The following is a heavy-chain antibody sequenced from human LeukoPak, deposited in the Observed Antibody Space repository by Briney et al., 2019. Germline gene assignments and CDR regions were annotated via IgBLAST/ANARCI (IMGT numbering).Heavy chain of an antibody. J-gene: IGHJ4*02. CDR3: ARDGRMATIYGSFDY. CDR2: ISYDGSNK. D-gene: IGHD5-24*01. CDR1: GFTFSSYG. Sequence: GRSLRLSCAASGFTFSSYGMHWVRQAPGKGLEWVAVISYDGSNKYYADSVKGRFTISRDNSKNTLYLQMNSLRAEDTAVYYCARDGRMATIYGSFDYWDRGTLVTVSS. V-gene: IGHV3-30*06.